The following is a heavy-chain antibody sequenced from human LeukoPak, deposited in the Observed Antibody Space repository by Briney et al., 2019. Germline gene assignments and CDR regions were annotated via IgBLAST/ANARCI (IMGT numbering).Heavy chain of an antibody. D-gene: IGHD6-6*01. Sequence: PSETLSLTCTVSGGSISSYYWSWIRQPPGKGLEWIGYIYYSGSTNHNPSLKSRVTISVDTSKNQFSLKLSSVTAADTAVYYCARRGASSSSGAFDIWGQGTMVTVSS. V-gene: IGHV4-59*08. J-gene: IGHJ3*02. CDR1: GGSISSYY. CDR2: IYYSGST. CDR3: ARRGASSSSGAFDI.